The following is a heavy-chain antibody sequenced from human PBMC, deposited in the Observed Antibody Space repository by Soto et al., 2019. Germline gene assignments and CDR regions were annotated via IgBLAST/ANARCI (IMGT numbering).Heavy chain of an antibody. D-gene: IGHD3-22*01. CDR2: TYCRSKWYN. CDR3: ARDLDGLHDDNSGPYPRPG. CDR1: GDSVSGNSAA. Sequence: SQTLSLTCAISGDSVSGNSAAWNWIRQSPSRGLEWLGRTYCRSKWYNDYAVSVKSRITVTPDTARNQFSLKVSSVTVADTAVYYCARDLDGLHDDNSGPYPRPGWGQGTLVTVSS. V-gene: IGHV6-1*01. J-gene: IGHJ4*02.